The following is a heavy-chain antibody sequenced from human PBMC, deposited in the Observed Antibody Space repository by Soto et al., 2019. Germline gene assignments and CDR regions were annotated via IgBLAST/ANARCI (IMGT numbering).Heavy chain of an antibody. CDR2: IIPYNGNT. CDR3: ARSALHDDGYLYLDS. J-gene: IGHJ5*01. CDR1: GYIFTYRY. D-gene: IGHD5-18*01. Sequence: SVKVSCKASGYIFTYRYLYWVRQAPGQALEWMGWIIPYNGNTNYAQKFQDRFSITRESSLSTVYMELRSLRSDDTGMYYCARSALHDDGYLYLDSWGQGPLVTVYS. V-gene: IGHV1-45*02.